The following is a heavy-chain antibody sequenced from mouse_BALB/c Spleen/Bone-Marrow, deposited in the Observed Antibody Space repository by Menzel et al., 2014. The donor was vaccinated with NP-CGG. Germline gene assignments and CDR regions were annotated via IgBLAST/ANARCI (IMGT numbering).Heavy chain of an antibody. V-gene: IGHV1-4*01. J-gene: IGHJ4*01. Sequence: VQGVESGAELARPGASVKMSCKASGYTFTYYTMHWVKQRPGQGLEWIGYINPSSGYTNYNQKFKDKATLTADKSSSTAYMQLSSLTSDDSADYSCVRGGNYPFSAMDYWGQGTPVTVSS. CDR3: VRGGNYPFSAMDY. CDR2: INPSSGYT. CDR1: GYTFTYYT. D-gene: IGHD2-1*01.